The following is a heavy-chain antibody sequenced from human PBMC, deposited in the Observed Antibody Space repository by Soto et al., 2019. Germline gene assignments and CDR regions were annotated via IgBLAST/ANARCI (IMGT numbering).Heavy chain of an antibody. CDR2: ISSSSSYI. CDR3: ASTVTPDYCMDV. D-gene: IGHD4-17*01. V-gene: IGHV3-21*01. Sequence: GGSLRLSCAASGFTFSSYSMNWVRQAPGKGLEWVSSISSSSSYIYYADSVKGRFTISRDNAKNSLYLQMNSLRAEDTAVYYCASTVTPDYCMDVWGKGTTVTVSS. CDR1: GFTFSSYS. J-gene: IGHJ6*03.